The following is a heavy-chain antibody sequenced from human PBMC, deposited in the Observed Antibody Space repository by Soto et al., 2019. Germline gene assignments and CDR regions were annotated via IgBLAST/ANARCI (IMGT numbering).Heavy chain of an antibody. CDR2: IYWDDDK. J-gene: IGHJ3*01. CDR3: AHMRNYYGSGRHSCDL. CDR1: GFSLSTSGVC. Sequence: QIILKASGPTLVKPTQTLTLTCTFSGFSLSTSGVCVAWFRQPPGKALECLALIYWDDDKRYSPSLTSRLTLTKDTSKSHVVVTMTNMEPVDTCTYYCAHMRNYYGSGRHSCDLWGQGTMVTVSS. D-gene: IGHD3-10*01. V-gene: IGHV2-5*02.